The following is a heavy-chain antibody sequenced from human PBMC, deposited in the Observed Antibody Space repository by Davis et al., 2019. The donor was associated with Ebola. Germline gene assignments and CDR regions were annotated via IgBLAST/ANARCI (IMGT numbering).Heavy chain of an antibody. D-gene: IGHD6-6*01. CDR3: TRGSSSVDY. Sequence: GGSLRLSCAASGFTFSGSAMHWVRQAHGKGLEWVGRIRSKANSYATAYAASVKGRFTISRDDSKNTAYLQMNSLKTEDTAVYYCTRGSSSVDYWGQGTLVTVSS. CDR1: GFTFSGSA. V-gene: IGHV3-73*01. J-gene: IGHJ4*02. CDR2: IRSKANSYAT.